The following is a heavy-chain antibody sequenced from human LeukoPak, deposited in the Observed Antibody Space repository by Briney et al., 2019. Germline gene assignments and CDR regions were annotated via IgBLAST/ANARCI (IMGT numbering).Heavy chain of an antibody. CDR2: LNWDSRSV. J-gene: IGHJ4*02. D-gene: IGHD3-3*01. CDR3: ARVVVGFHGIFGSGAFDY. Sequence: GGSLRLSCAASGVTFDDYAMHWVRQYPGTGLEWVAGLNWDSRSVAYADSVKGRFTISRDNAKNSLYLQMNSLRAEDTAVYYCARVVVGFHGIFGSGAFDYWGQGTLVTVSS. V-gene: IGHV3-9*01. CDR1: GVTFDDYA.